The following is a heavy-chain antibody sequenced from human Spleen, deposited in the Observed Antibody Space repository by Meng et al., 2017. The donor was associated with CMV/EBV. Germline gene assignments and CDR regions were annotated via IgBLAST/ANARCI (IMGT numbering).Heavy chain of an antibody. V-gene: IGHV3-11*01. CDR1: GFTVSDYY. D-gene: IGHD1-7*01. Sequence: GGSLRLSCAVSGFTVSDYYMAWIRQAPGKGLEWVSHISSSATTIYYAHSVEGRFTISRDNAKNSLYLQMNSLRAEDTAVYYCARSAANNWNYANYWGQGTLVTVSS. CDR3: ARSAANNWNYANY. CDR2: ISSSATTI. J-gene: IGHJ4*02.